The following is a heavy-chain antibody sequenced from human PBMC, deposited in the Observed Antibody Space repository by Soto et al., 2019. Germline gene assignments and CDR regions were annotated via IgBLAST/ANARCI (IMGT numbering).Heavy chain of an antibody. CDR3: GNRLIAAWGAFDY. D-gene: IGHD6-13*01. CDR2: ISSTGGTT. Sequence: GGSLRLSCAASGFTFSSYGMNWVRQDPGKGLEYVSAISSTGGTTYYADSVKGRFTISIEKSKNTQYLQMSRLSDEDAVVYNSGNRLIAAWGAFDYWGQGTLVTVSS. J-gene: IGHJ4*02. CDR1: GFTFSSYG. V-gene: IGHV3-64D*09.